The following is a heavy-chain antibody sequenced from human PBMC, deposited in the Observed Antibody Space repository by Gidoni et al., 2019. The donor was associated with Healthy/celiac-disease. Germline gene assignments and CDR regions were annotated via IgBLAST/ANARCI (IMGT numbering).Heavy chain of an antibody. Sequence: QVQLVQSGAEVKKPGSSVKVSCKASGGTFSSYAISWVRQAPGQGLEWMVGIIPIFGTANYAQKFQGRVTITADKSTSTAYMELSSLRSEDTAVYYCARVGCSGGSCYRDFYYYGMDVWGKGTTVTVSS. CDR3: ARVGCSGGSCYRDFYYYGMDV. J-gene: IGHJ6*04. CDR2: IIPIFGTA. CDR1: GGTFSSYA. D-gene: IGHD2-15*01. V-gene: IGHV1-69*06.